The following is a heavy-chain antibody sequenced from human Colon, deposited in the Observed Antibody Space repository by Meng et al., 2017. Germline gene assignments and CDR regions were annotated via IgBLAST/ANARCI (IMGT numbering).Heavy chain of an antibody. J-gene: IGHJ4*02. V-gene: IGHV4-61*01. CDR2: VDYSGRT. D-gene: IGHD1-26*01. Sequence: DPGPQRPEAARYPPGNCSGASGSSGKHYGSWIRQPPGKGLEYIAYVDYSGRTHYNPSLKSRVTMSVDTSKKQLSLKLSSVTAADTAVYYCAGGPWEFDYWGQGTLVTVSS. CDR1: GASGSSGKHY. CDR3: AGGPWEFDY.